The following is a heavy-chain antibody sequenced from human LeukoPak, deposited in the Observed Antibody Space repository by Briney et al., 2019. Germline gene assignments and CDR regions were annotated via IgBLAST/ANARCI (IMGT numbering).Heavy chain of an antibody. J-gene: IGHJ6*03. CDR2: SIRIFGTA. CDR3: AVHRDIVVVPAAIGMGYYMDV. V-gene: IGHV1-69*01. Sequence: SVTVSCKCSGGTFSSYAISWVRQAPRQGLEWGVGSIRIFGTANYAQKFQRRVTITVDESASTAYMELSSLRSEDTAVYYCAVHRDIVVVPAAIGMGYYMDVWGKGTTVTVSS. D-gene: IGHD2-2*02. CDR1: GGTFSSYA.